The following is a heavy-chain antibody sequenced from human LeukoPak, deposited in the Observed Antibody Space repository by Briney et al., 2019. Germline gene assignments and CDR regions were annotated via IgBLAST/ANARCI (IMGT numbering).Heavy chain of an antibody. V-gene: IGHV1-2*02. Sequence: ASVKVSCKASGYTFTGYYMHWVRQAPRQGLEWMGWINPNSGGTNYAQKFQGRVTMTRDTSISTAYMELSRLRSDDTAVYYCAREDIGVVPAANQGWFDPWGQGTRVTVSA. CDR2: INPNSGGT. D-gene: IGHD2-2*01. CDR3: AREDIGVVPAANQGWFDP. CDR1: GYTFTGYY. J-gene: IGHJ5*02.